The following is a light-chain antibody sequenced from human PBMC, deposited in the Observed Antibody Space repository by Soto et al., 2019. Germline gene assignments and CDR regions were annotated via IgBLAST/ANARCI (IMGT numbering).Light chain of an antibody. Sequence: EIVMTQSPATLSVSPGERATLSCRASQSISSNLAWYQQKPGQAPRLLIYGASTRATGIPATFSGSGSGTAYTLTISSLQSEDFAVYYCQQYNNWPFTFGPGTKVDIK. CDR3: QQYNNWPFT. V-gene: IGKV3-15*01. J-gene: IGKJ3*01. CDR1: QSISSN. CDR2: GAS.